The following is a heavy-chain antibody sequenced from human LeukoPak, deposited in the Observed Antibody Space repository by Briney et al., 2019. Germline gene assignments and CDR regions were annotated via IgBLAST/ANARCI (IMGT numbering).Heavy chain of an antibody. D-gene: IGHD5-18*01. J-gene: IGHJ5*02. V-gene: IGHV4-59*08. CDR1: GCSFSNYY. CDR3: ARHPTALVSYGLDP. CDR2: IYYSGST. Sequence: SETLSLTCTVSGCSFSNYYWSWIRQPPGKGLEWIGYIYYSGSTNYNPSLKSRVTISVDTSKNQFYLNMSSVTAADTAVYYCARHPTALVSYGLDPWGQGTLVTVSS.